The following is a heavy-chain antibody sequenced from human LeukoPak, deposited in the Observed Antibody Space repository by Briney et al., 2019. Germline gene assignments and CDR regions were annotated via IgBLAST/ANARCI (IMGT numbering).Heavy chain of an antibody. CDR1: GGSFSGYY. J-gene: IGHJ6*03. CDR2: INHSGST. V-gene: IGHV4-34*01. CDR3: ARHKGYYYYYYYMDV. Sequence: SETLSLTCAVHGGSFSGYYWSWIRQPPGKGLEWIGEINHSGSTNYNPSLKSRVTISVDTSKNQFSLKLSSVTAADTAVYYCARHKGYYYYYYYMDVWGKGTTVTISS.